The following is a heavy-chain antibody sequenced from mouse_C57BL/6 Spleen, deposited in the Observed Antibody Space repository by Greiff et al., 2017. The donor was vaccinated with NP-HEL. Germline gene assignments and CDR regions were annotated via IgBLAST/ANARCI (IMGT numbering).Heavy chain of an antibody. J-gene: IGHJ3*01. CDR1: GFTFKNTY. CDR3: ARGNSAGFAY. V-gene: IGHV14-3*01. CDR2: IAPADGYT. D-gene: IGHD3-1*01. Sequence: EVQLLQSVAELVRPGASVKLSCTASGFTFKNTYMHWVKQRPEQGLEWIGRIAPADGYTKYAPKLQGKATTAADTSSNTAYLQLSSLSSEETAIYYCARGNSAGFAYWGQGTLVTVSA.